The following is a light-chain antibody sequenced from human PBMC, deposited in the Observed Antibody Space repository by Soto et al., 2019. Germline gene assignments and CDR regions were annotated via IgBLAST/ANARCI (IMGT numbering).Light chain of an antibody. J-gene: IGKJ4*01. V-gene: IGKV3-15*01. CDR1: QSVSSN. Sequence: LSVSPGERASLSCRASQSVSSNLAWYQQKPGQGPRLLIYGASTRATGIPARFSGSGSGTDFTLTISSLQSEDFAVYYCQQYNNWPPLTFGGGTKVEIK. CDR2: GAS. CDR3: QQYNNWPPLT.